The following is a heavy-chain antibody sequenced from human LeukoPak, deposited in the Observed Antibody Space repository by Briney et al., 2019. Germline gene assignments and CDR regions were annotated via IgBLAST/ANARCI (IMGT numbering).Heavy chain of an antibody. D-gene: IGHD2-2*01. J-gene: IGHJ6*03. Sequence: GGSLRLSCAASGFTFSSYSMNWVRQAPGEGLEWVLSISSSSSYIYYADSVKGRFTISRDNAKNSLYLQMNSLRAEDTAVYYCARDGVVPAATGYYYMDVWGKGTTVTVSS. V-gene: IGHV3-21*01. CDR2: ISSSSSYI. CDR3: ARDGVVPAATGYYYMDV. CDR1: GFTFSSYS.